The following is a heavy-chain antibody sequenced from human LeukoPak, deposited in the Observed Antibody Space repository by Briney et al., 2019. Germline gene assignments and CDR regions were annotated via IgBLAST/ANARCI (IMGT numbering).Heavy chain of an antibody. V-gene: IGHV3-9*01. Sequence: QAGGSLRLSCAAPGFTFDDYAMHSVRQAPGKGLEWVSGISWNSGSIGYADSVKGRFTISSDNAKNSLSLEINSLRAEHTSMYYCAKDVGYSGYDYVDYWGQGTLVTVSS. J-gene: IGHJ4*02. CDR2: ISWNSGSI. CDR3: AKDVGYSGYDYVDY. CDR1: GFTFDDYA. D-gene: IGHD5-12*01.